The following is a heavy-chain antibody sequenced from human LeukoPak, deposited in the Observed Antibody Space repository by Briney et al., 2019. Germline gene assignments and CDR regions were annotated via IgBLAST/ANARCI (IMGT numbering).Heavy chain of an antibody. CDR3: ARHHMNYYGSGSQFDP. V-gene: IGHV5-51*01. CDR2: IYPGDSHT. Sequence: GESLKISCKGSGYSFTNYWIGWGRQMPGKGLEWMGIIYPGDSHTRYSPSFQGQVTISADKSISTASLQWSSLEASETAMYYCARHHMNYYGSGSQFDPRGQGTLVTVSS. J-gene: IGHJ5*02. CDR1: GYSFTNYW. D-gene: IGHD3-10*01.